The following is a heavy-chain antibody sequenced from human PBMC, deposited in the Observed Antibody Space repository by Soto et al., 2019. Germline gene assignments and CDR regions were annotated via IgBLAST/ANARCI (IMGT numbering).Heavy chain of an antibody. CDR1: GFTVSTTY. D-gene: IGHD6-13*01. Sequence: EVQLVETGGGLIQPRGSLRLSCAVSGFTVSTTYMSWVRQAPGKGLEWVSVIYYDDGSTYYADSVKGRFSISRDSSRNTLYLQMNSLRAEDTAVYYCASGQQVILRYYYGLDVWGQGTTVTVSS. J-gene: IGHJ6*02. CDR3: ASGQQVILRYYYGLDV. V-gene: IGHV3-53*02. CDR2: IYYDDGST.